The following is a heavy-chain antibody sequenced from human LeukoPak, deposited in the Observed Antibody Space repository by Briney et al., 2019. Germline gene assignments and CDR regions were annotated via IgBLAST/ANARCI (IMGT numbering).Heavy chain of an antibody. V-gene: IGHV4-39*07. CDR3: ARLIVHSSGWYNEDAFYFDY. J-gene: IGHJ4*02. CDR2: IYYSGST. CDR1: GGSISSSSYY. D-gene: IGHD6-19*01. Sequence: SETLSLTCTVSGGSISSSSYYWGWIRQPPGKGLEWNGSIYYSGSTYYNPSLKIRVTISVDTSKNQFSLKLSSVTAADTAVYYCARLIVHSSGWYNEDAFYFDYWGQGTLVTVSS.